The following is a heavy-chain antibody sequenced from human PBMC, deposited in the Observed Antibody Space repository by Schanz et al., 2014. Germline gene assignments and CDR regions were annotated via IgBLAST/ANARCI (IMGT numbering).Heavy chain of an antibody. J-gene: IGHJ6*03. V-gene: IGHV1-3*01. Sequence: QVQLVQSGPEVEKPGASVKVSCKTSGYTFTEYTMYWLRQAPGQRLEWMGWINSANGNTKYSHRFQGRVTITRDTSATTAYMELSSLRSEDTAVYYCAGTYCSSTSCYTGYYYMDVWGQGTMVTVS. D-gene: IGHD2-2*02. CDR1: GYTFTEYT. CDR2: INSANGNT. CDR3: AGTYCSSTSCYTGYYYMDV.